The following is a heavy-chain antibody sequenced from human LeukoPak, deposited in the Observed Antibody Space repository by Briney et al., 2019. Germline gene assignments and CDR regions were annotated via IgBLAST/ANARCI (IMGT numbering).Heavy chain of an antibody. D-gene: IGHD3-22*01. CDR2: IYHTGST. V-gene: IGHV4-31*03. CDR1: GGSISSGGYY. Sequence: SETLSLTCTVSGGSISSGGYYWSWIRQHPGKGLEWIGYIYHTGSTHYNPSFRSRLTISVDTSKNHFSLKLTSVTAADTAVYYCARGGQYYDSSGSNRFDAFDLWGQGTMVSVSS. J-gene: IGHJ3*01. CDR3: ARGGQYYDSSGSNRFDAFDL.